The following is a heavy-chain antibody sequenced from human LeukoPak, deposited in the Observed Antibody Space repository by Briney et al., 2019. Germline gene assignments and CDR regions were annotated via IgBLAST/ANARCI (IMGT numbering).Heavy chain of an antibody. CDR1: GYTFTDYY. CDR3: ARRGWYSAYDPIFDY. D-gene: IGHD5-12*01. J-gene: IGHJ4*02. CDR2: INPTDGST. V-gene: IGHV1-46*01. Sequence: ASVKVSCKASGYTFTDYYIHWVRQAPGQGLEWMGIINPTDGSTTYGQKFQGTVTMTRDTSTRTVYLELSSLRSEDTAVYYCARRGWYSAYDPIFDYWGQGTLVTVSS.